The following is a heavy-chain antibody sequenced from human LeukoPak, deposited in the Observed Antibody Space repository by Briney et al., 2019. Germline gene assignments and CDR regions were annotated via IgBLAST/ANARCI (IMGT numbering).Heavy chain of an antibody. CDR2: ISGSSSNT. Sequence: ASVKVSCKAYGYTFMSHGISWVRQAPGQGLEWMGWISGSSSNTNYAQRLQGRVTMTTDTSTTTAYMELRSLRSDDTAVYYCARAHHSRGYFDYWGQGTLVTVSP. D-gene: IGHD1-14*01. V-gene: IGHV1-18*01. CDR3: ARAHHSRGYFDY. J-gene: IGHJ4*02. CDR1: GYTFMSHG.